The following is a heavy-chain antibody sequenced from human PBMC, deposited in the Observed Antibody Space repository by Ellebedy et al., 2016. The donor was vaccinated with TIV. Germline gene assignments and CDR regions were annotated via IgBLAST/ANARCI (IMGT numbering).Heavy chain of an antibody. CDR3: TREGMSALADSDFTY. J-gene: IGHJ4*02. D-gene: IGHD2-21*02. Sequence: GESLKISCTTSGFPFGYFAVSWFRQAPGKGLEWVGFIRSATFGGKTDYAASVRGRFDISRDDSKSIAYLQMNSLKTEETAIYYCTREGMSALADSDFTYWGQGSLVTVSS. CDR2: IRSATFGGKT. V-gene: IGHV3-49*03. CDR1: GFPFGYFA.